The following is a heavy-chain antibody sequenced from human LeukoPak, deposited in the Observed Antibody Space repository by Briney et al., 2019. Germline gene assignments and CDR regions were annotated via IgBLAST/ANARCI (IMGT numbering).Heavy chain of an antibody. Sequence: GASVKVSCKVSGYTLTELSMHWVRQAPGKGLEWMGGFDPEDGETIYAQKSQGRVTMTEDTSTDTAYMELSSLRSEDTAVYYCATTLSYYYDSSGYLLDYWGQGTLVTVSS. D-gene: IGHD3-22*01. CDR1: GYTLTELS. CDR2: FDPEDGET. CDR3: ATTLSYYYDSSGYLLDY. V-gene: IGHV1-24*01. J-gene: IGHJ4*02.